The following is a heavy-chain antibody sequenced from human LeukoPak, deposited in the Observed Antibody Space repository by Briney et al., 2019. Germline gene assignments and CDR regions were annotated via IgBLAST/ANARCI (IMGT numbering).Heavy chain of an antibody. CDR3: ARGGWVRGVITRTGLDY. J-gene: IGHJ4*02. D-gene: IGHD3-10*01. Sequence: ASVKVSCKASGYTFTSYYMHWVRQAPGQGLEWMGWINPNSGGTNYAQKFQGRVTMTRDTSISTAYMELSRLISDDTAIYYCARGGWVRGVITRTGLDYWGQGTLVTVSS. CDR2: INPNSGGT. CDR1: GYTFTSYY. V-gene: IGHV1-2*02.